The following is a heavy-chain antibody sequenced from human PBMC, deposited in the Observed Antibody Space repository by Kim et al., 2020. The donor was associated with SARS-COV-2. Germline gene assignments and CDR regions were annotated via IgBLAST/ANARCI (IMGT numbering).Heavy chain of an antibody. CDR3: ARDIGMVRGVYYGMDV. D-gene: IGHD3-10*01. CDR1: GFTFSSYG. V-gene: IGHV3-33*01. CDR2: IWYDGSNK. J-gene: IGHJ6*02. Sequence: GGSLRLSCAASGFTFSSYGMHWVRQAPGKGLEWVAVIWYDGSNKYYADSVKGRFTISRDNSKNTLYLQMNSLRAEDTAVYYCARDIGMVRGVYYGMDVWGQGTTVTVSS.